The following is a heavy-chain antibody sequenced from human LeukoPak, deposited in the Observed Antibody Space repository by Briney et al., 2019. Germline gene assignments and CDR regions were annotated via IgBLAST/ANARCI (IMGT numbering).Heavy chain of an antibody. Sequence: GGSLRLSCAASGFTFSSYSMGWVRQAPGKGLEWVSAISGSGGSTYYADSVKGRFTISRDNSKNTLYLQMNSLRAEDTAVYYCAKQDLHVVVPAAVFDYWGQGTLVTVSS. CDR2: ISGSGGST. D-gene: IGHD2-2*01. CDR3: AKQDLHVVVPAAVFDY. CDR1: GFTFSSYS. J-gene: IGHJ4*02. V-gene: IGHV3-23*01.